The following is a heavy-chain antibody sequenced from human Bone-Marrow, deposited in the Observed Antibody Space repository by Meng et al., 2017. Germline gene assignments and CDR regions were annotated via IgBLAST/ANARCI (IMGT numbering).Heavy chain of an antibody. CDR1: GYTFTSYA. V-gene: IGHV7-4-1*02. CDR2: INTNTGNP. Sequence: ASVKVSCKASGYTFTSYAMNWVRQAPGQGPEWMGWINTNTGNPTYAQGFTGRFVFSLDTSVSTAYLQISSLKAEDTAVYYCARGSILWFGELFSAFDIWGQGTMVTVSS. CDR3: ARGSILWFGELFSAFDI. J-gene: IGHJ3*02. D-gene: IGHD3-10*01.